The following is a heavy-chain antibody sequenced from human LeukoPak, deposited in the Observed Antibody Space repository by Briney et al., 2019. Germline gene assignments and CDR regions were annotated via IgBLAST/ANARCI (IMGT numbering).Heavy chain of an antibody. CDR3: ARRGDSPMIGDH. J-gene: IGHJ4*02. D-gene: IGHD3-10*02. Sequence: PGGSLRLSCAASGFTFSSYGMNWVRQAPGKGLEWLSYLSNTGNIHYAQSVKGRFTISRDNAKSSLYLQMDGLRAEDTAVYYCARRGDSPMIGDHWGQGILDTVAS. CDR2: LSNTGNI. CDR1: GFTFSSYG. V-gene: IGHV3-48*01.